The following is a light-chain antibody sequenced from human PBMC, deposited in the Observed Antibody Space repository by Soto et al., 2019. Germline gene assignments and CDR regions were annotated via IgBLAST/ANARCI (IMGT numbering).Light chain of an antibody. Sequence: QSALTQPRSVSGSPGQSVTISCTGTSSDVIGSNYVSWYQQHPGKAPKLMIYDVTKRPSGVPDRFSGSKSGNTASLTISGLQADDEADYSCCSYAGSYTLVVFGGGTKLTVL. V-gene: IGLV2-11*01. CDR3: CSYAGSYTLVV. J-gene: IGLJ2*01. CDR1: SSDVIGSNY. CDR2: DVT.